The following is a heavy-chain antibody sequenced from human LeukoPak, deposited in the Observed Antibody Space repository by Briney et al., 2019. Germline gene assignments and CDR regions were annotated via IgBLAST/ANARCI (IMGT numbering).Heavy chain of an antibody. J-gene: IGHJ3*02. CDR3: ARAGYCGGDCYPGAFDI. CDR1: GFTFSNDW. V-gene: IGHV3-74*01. D-gene: IGHD2-21*02. Sequence: GGSLSLSRAASGFTFSNDWMHWVRQAPGKGLVWVSRINSDGRSTSYADSVKDRFTISRHNAKNTLYLQMTSLRAETTAVYYCARAGYCGGDCYPGAFDIWGQGTMVSVSS. CDR2: INSDGRST.